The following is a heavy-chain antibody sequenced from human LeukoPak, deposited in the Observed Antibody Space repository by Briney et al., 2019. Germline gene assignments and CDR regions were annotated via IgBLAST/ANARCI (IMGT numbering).Heavy chain of an antibody. V-gene: IGHV3-21*01. CDR2: ISSSSSYI. CDR1: GFTFSSYS. Sequence: TGGSLRLSCAASGFTFSSYSMNWVRQAPGKGLEWVSSISSSSSYIYYADSVKGRFTISRDNAKNSLYLQMNSLRAEDTAVYYCARGLAMVRGGHFDYWGQGTLVTVSS. J-gene: IGHJ4*02. CDR3: ARGLAMVRGGHFDY. D-gene: IGHD3-10*01.